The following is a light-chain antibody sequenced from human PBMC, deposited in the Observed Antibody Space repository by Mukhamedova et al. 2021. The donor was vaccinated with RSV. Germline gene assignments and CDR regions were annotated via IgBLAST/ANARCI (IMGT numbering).Light chain of an antibody. CDR2: GAS. V-gene: IGKV3-15*01. CDR3: XQYXXCXTWT. J-gene: IGKJ1*01. Sequence: KPGQSPRLLIYGASTRATGIPARFSGSGSGTDFTLTISGLQSEDFAIYYXXQYXXCXTWTFXQWXKLEIK.